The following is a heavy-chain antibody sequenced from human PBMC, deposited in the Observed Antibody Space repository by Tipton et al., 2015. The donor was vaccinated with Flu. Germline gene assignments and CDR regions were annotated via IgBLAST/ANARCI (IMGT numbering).Heavy chain of an antibody. D-gene: IGHD1-26*01. CDR3: ARDAGSGSYYQPFDY. CDR2: INPSGGST. J-gene: IGHJ4*02. CDR1: GYSFTSYY. V-gene: IGHV1-46*01. Sequence: QVQLVQSGAEVKKPGESLKISCKGSGYSFTSYYMHWVRQAPGQGLEWMGIINPSGGSTSYAQKFQGRVTMTRDTSTSTVYMELSSLRSEDTAVYYCARDAGSGSYYQPFDYWGQGTLVTVSS.